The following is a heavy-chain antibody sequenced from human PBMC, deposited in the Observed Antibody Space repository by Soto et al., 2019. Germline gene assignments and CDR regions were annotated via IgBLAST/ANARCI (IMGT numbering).Heavy chain of an antibody. CDR3: ARGAPVDLDY. J-gene: IGHJ4*02. CDR2: INHSGSA. Sequence: PSETLSLTCAVYGESFSGHIWTWIRQTPGKGLQWIGQINHSGSASYNPSLKSRVTISVDRSKNQFSLKLSSVTAADTAVYYCARGAPVDLDYWGQGTLVTVSS. CDR1: GESFSGHI. V-gene: IGHV4-34*01.